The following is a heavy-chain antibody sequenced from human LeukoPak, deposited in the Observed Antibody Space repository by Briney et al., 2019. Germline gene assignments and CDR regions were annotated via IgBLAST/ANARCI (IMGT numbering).Heavy chain of an antibody. CDR2: INHSGST. V-gene: IGHV4-34*01. CDR3: ARRLFFGVVTLRGSAFDI. Sequence: SETLSLTCAVYGAFFSGYYWSWIRQPPGKGLEWLGEINHSGSTNYNPSLKSRVTISVDTSKNQFSLKLSSVTAADTAVYYCARRLFFGVVTLRGSAFDIWGQGTMVTVSS. J-gene: IGHJ3*02. CDR1: GAFFSGYY. D-gene: IGHD3-3*01.